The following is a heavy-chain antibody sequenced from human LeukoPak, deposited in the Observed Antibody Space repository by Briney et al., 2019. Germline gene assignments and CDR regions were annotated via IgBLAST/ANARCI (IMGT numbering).Heavy chain of an antibody. D-gene: IGHD1-26*01. CDR1: GDSLKSGTFF. CDR2: IHSSGTP. V-gene: IGHV4-39*07. CDR3: ARGLTGGWAAVFDY. J-gene: IGHJ4*02. Sequence: SETLSLTCTVSGDSLKSGTFFWGWVRQSPGKGLEWIGSIHSSGTPYSNPSLESRARVSTDTSTNSFSLKLRSVTAADTAVYYCARGLTGGWAAVFDYWGQGTLVTVSS.